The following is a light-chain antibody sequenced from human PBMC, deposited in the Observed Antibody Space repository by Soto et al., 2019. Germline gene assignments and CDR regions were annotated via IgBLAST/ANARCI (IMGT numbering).Light chain of an antibody. CDR1: QGIRNF. V-gene: IGKV1-27*01. CDR2: AAS. CDR3: QKYSSVPV. Sequence: DIQMTQSPPSLSASVGDRVTITCRASQGIRNFVAWYQQKPGKAPKLLIYAASTLQPGVPARFSGSGSGTDFTLTINSLQPEDVATYSCQKYSSVPVFGPGTKVEIK. J-gene: IGKJ3*01.